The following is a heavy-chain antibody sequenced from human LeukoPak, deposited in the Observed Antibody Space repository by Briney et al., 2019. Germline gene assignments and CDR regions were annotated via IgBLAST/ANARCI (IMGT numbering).Heavy chain of an antibody. CDR1: GFTFSDHY. CDR3: TRSSSGWYNWFDP. V-gene: IGHV3-72*01. J-gene: IGHJ5*02. D-gene: IGHD6-19*01. Sequence: GRSLRLSCAASGFTFSDHYMDWVRQAPGKGLEWVGRIRNKPNSYTTEYAASVKGRFTISRDDSKNSLYLQMNSLKIEDTAVYYCTRSSSGWYNWFDPWGQGTLVTVSS. CDR2: IRNKPNSYTT.